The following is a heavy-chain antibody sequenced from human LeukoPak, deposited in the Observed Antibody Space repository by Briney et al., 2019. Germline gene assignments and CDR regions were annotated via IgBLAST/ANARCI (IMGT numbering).Heavy chain of an antibody. Sequence: GASVKVSCKASGYTFTGYYMHWVRQAPGQGLEWMGWMNPNTANTGYAQKFQGRVTITRNTSISTAYMEPSSLRSEDTAVYFCARIGLMVYEDAFDIWGQGTMVTVSS. V-gene: IGHV1-8*03. CDR2: MNPNTANT. CDR1: GYTFTGYY. CDR3: ARIGLMVYEDAFDI. D-gene: IGHD2-8*01. J-gene: IGHJ3*02.